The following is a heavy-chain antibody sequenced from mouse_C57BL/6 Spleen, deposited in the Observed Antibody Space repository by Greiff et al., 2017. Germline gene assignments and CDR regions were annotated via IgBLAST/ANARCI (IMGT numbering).Heavy chain of an antibody. V-gene: IGHV1-59*01. CDR3: ARLRDGYPSWFAY. D-gene: IGHD2-3*01. Sequence: VQLQQPGAELVRPGTSVKLSCKASGYTFTSYWMHWVKQRPGQGLEWIGVIDPSDSYTNYNQKFKGKATLTVDTSSSTAYMQLSSLTSEDSAVYYCARLRDGYPSWFAYWGQGTLVTVSA. J-gene: IGHJ3*01. CDR1: GYTFTSYW. CDR2: IDPSDSYT.